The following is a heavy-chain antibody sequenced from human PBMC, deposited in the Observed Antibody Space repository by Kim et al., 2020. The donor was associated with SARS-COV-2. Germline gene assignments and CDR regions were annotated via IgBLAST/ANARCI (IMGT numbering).Heavy chain of an antibody. Sequence: AQKFQGRVTMTRDTSTSTVYMELSSLRSEDTAVYYCARGVTMVRGAKFDPWGQGTLVTVSS. CDR3: ARGVTMVRGAKFDP. D-gene: IGHD3-10*01. V-gene: IGHV1-46*01. J-gene: IGHJ5*02.